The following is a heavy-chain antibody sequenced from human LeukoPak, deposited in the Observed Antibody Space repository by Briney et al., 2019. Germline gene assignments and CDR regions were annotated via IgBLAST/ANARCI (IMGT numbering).Heavy chain of an antibody. Sequence: SETLYLTCTVSGGSTSSPSYYWGWIRQPPGKGLEWIGSIYYGGSTYYNPSLNSRVTISVDTSKNQFSLKLNSVTAADTAVYYCARVLRVAAMPYYFDYWGQGTLVTVSS. J-gene: IGHJ4*02. D-gene: IGHD2-2*01. CDR3: ARVLRVAAMPYYFDY. CDR2: IYYGGST. V-gene: IGHV4-39*07. CDR1: GGSTSSPSYY.